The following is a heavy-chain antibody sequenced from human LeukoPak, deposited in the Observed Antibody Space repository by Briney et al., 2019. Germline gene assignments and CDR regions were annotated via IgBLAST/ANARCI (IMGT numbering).Heavy chain of an antibody. D-gene: IGHD6-13*01. V-gene: IGHV3-23*01. CDR1: GFTFSSYA. CDR2: ISGSGGST. Sequence: PVGPLRLSCAASGFTFSSYAMSWVRQAPGKGLEWVSAISGSGGSTYYADSVKGRFTISRDNSKNTLYLQMNSLRAKDTAVYYCAKDRSSSWYYFDYWGQGTLVTVSS. J-gene: IGHJ4*02. CDR3: AKDRSSSWYYFDY.